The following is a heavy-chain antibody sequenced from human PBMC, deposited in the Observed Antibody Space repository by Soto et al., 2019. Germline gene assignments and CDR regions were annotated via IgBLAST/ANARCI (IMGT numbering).Heavy chain of an antibody. V-gene: IGHV4-34*01. D-gene: IGHD6-13*01. Sequence: SETLSLTCAVYGGSFSGYYWSWIRQPPGKGLEWIGEINHSGSTNYNPSLKSRVTISVDTSKNQFSLKLSSVTAADTSVYYCARDYSSSWYYYYYFGMDVWGQGTTVTVS. CDR3: ARDYSSSWYYYYYFGMDV. J-gene: IGHJ6*02. CDR1: GGSFSGYY. CDR2: INHSGST.